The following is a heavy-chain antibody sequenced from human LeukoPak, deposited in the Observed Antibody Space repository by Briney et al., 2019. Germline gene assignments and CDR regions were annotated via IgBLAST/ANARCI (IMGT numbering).Heavy chain of an antibody. CDR3: ARVVYYDSGSYYENSFDY. CDR2: INPHSGGT. D-gene: IGHD3-10*01. CDR1: GYTFSGYY. Sequence: ASVKVSCKASGYTFSGYYIHWVRQAPGQGLEWMGWINPHSGGTEYAQKFQGRVTMTRDTSISTAYMDLSRLRSDDTAVYYCARVVYYDSGSYYENSFDYWGQGTLVTVSS. V-gene: IGHV1-2*02. J-gene: IGHJ4*02.